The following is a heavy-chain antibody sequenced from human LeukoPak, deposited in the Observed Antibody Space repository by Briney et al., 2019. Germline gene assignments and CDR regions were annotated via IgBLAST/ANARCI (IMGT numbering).Heavy chain of an antibody. J-gene: IGHJ5*02. CDR2: INPNSGGT. D-gene: IGHD3-3*01. V-gene: IGHV1-2*02. Sequence: ASVKVSCKASGYTFTGYYMHWVRQAPGQGLEWMGWINPNSGGTNYAQKFQGRVTMTRDTSISTAYMELSRLRSDDTAVYYCASVNYDFWSGYSTQYNWFDPWGQGTLVTVSS. CDR1: GYTFTGYY. CDR3: ASVNYDFWSGYSTQYNWFDP.